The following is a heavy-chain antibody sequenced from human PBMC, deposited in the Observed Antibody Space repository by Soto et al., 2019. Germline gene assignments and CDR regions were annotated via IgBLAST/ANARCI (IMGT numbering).Heavy chain of an antibody. V-gene: IGHV1-46*01. CDR1: GYTFTSYY. CDR3: ARDPNQQLVRSGMDV. J-gene: IGHJ6*02. CDR2: INPSGGST. D-gene: IGHD6-13*01. Sequence: GASVKVSCKASGYTFTSYYMHWVRQAPGQGLEWMGIINPSGGSTSYAQKFQGRVTISVDKSKNQFSLKLSSVTAADTAVYYCARDPNQQLVRSGMDVWGQGTTVT.